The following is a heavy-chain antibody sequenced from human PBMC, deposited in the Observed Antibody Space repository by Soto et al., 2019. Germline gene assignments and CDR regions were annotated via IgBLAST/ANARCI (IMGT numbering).Heavy chain of an antibody. Sequence: PSPTPSPTRCLFREKGSYQKGALDWVRAFPSRGLEWLGRTYYRSKWYNDYAVSVKSRITINPDTSKNQFSLQLNSVTPEDTAVYYCARDNRVLNWFDPWGQGTLVTVSS. V-gene: IGHV6-1*01. CDR2: TYYRSKWYN. J-gene: IGHJ5*02. CDR3: ARDNRVLNWFDP. CDR1: REKGSYQKGA.